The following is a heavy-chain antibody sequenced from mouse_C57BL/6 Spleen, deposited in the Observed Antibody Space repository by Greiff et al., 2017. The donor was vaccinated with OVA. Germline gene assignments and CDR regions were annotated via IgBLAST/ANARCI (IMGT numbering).Heavy chain of an antibody. CDR2: INPNNGGT. CDR3: ARRRYYYGSSYYFDY. CDR1: GYTFTDYN. D-gene: IGHD1-1*01. Sequence: VQLKQSGPELVKPGASVKIPCKASGYTFTDYNMDWVKQSHGKSLEWIGDINPNNGGTIYNQKFKGKATLTVDKSSSTAYMELRSLTSEDTAVYYCARRRYYYGSSYYFDYWGQGTTLTVSS. J-gene: IGHJ2*01. V-gene: IGHV1-18*01.